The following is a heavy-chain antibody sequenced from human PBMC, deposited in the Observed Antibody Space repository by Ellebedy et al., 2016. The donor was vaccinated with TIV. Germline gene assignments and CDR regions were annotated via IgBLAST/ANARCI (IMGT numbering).Heavy chain of an antibody. Sequence: GESLKISXAASGFTFSSYAMTWVRQAPGKGLEWVSAISGSGSSTYYADSVKGRFTISRDNSKNTLYLQMNSLRAEDTAVYYCVPPVTTYWGQGTLVTVSP. J-gene: IGHJ4*02. D-gene: IGHD4-17*01. V-gene: IGHV3-23*01. CDR2: ISGSGSST. CDR1: GFTFSSYA. CDR3: VPPVTTY.